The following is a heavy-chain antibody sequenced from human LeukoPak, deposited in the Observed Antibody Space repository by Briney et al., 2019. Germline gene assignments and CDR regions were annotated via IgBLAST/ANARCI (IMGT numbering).Heavy chain of an antibody. CDR1: GYIFTSYW. V-gene: IGHV5-51*01. CDR3: ARHGGGVVVPAAMGIDY. Sequence: GESQKISCKGSGYIFTSYWIGWVRQMPGKGLEWMGIIYPGDSDTRYSPSFQGQVTISADKSISTAYLQWSSLKASDTAMYYCARHGGGVVVPAAMGIDYWGQGTLVTVSS. D-gene: IGHD2-2*01. CDR2: IYPGDSDT. J-gene: IGHJ4*02.